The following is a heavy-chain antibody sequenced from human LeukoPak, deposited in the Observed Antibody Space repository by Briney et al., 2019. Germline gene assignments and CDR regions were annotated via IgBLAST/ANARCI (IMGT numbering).Heavy chain of an antibody. CDR3: ASPRDSSGYDY. J-gene: IGHJ4*02. Sequence: SETLSLTCTVSGGSLSSSSYYWGWIRQPPGKGLEWIGSIFNSGSIYYNPSLKSRVTISVDTSKNQFSLKLTSVTAADTAVYYCASPRDSSGYDYWGQGTLVTVSS. CDR2: IFNSGSI. V-gene: IGHV4-39*01. D-gene: IGHD3-22*01. CDR1: GGSLSSSSYY.